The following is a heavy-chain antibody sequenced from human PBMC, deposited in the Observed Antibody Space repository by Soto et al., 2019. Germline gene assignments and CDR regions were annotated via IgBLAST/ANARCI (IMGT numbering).Heavy chain of an antibody. V-gene: IGHV4-39*01. CDR3: AATTVTNRHYYYHIDV. Sequence: PSETLSLTCTVSGGSISSSSYYWGWIRQPPGKGLEWIGSIYYSGSTYYNPSLKSRVTISVDTSKNQFSLKLSSVTAADTAVYYCAATTVTNRHYYYHIDVWGKGTTVTVSS. CDR2: IYYSGST. J-gene: IGHJ6*03. D-gene: IGHD4-17*01. CDR1: GGSISSSSYY.